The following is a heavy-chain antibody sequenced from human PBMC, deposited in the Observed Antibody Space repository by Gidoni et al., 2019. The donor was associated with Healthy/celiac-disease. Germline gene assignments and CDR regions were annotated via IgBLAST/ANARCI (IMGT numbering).Heavy chain of an antibody. CDR1: GFTFSRYA. J-gene: IGHJ3*02. CDR2: ISGSGGST. V-gene: IGHV3-23*01. D-gene: IGHD2-2*03. Sequence: EVQLLESGGGLVQPGGSLRLSCAASGFTFSRYAMSWVRQAPGKGLEWVSAISGSGGSTYYADSVKGRFTISRDNSKNTLYLQMNSLRAEDTAVYYCAKFGYCSSTSCYGDAFDIWGQGTMVTVSS. CDR3: AKFGYCSSTSCYGDAFDI.